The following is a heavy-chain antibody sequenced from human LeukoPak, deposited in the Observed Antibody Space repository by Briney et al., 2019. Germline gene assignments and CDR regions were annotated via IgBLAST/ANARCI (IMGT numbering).Heavy chain of an antibody. V-gene: IGHV3-48*03. CDR1: GFTFSTYE. Sequence: PGGSLRLSCAASGFTFSTYEMNWVRQAQGKGLEWVSYIICTGRTRNYADSVKGLFTISRDNAKNSLYLQMNSLRAEDTAVYYCARWEYCSSTYCSFDYWGQGTLVTVSS. J-gene: IGHJ4*02. D-gene: IGHD2-2*01. CDR3: ARWEYCSSTYCSFDY. CDR2: IICTGRTR.